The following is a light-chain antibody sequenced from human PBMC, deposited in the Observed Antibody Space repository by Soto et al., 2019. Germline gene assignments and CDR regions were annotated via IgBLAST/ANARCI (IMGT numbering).Light chain of an antibody. Sequence: DIQMTQSPTSLSASVGDRVTITCRASQGIRNYVAWYQQIPGKAPKLLIYAASTLQSGVPSRFSGSGSGTDFTLTIHGLQPEDVATYSCQKYSSVPVFGPGTKVDIK. CDR3: QKYSSVPV. J-gene: IGKJ3*01. CDR1: QGIRNY. V-gene: IGKV1-27*01. CDR2: AAS.